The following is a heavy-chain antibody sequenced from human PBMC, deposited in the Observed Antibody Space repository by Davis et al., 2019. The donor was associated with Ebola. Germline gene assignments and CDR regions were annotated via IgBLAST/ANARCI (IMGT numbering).Heavy chain of an antibody. D-gene: IGHD1-1*01. Sequence: AASVKVSCKASGYTFTDYYMQWVRQAPGQGLEWMGWINPNSGVTNYAQKFQDWVTMTRDTSINTAYMELSRLRSDDTAVFYCARGTRVIGSTRGATGYWGQGTLVTVSS. CDR1: GYTFTDYY. J-gene: IGHJ4*02. CDR3: ARGTRVIGSTRGATGY. V-gene: IGHV1-2*04. CDR2: INPNSGVT.